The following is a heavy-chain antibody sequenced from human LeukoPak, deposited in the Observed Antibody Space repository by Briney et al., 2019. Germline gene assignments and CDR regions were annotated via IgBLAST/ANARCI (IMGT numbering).Heavy chain of an antibody. CDR2: ISSSSSYI. D-gene: IGHD3-10*01. Sequence: GGSLRLSCAASGFTFSSYSMNWVRQAPGKGLEWVSSISSSSSYIYYADSVKGLVTISRDNSKNTVSLQMSSLRAEDTALYYCAKGSGNGYGSGPFDYWGQGTLVTVSS. CDR1: GFTFSSYS. V-gene: IGHV3-21*04. J-gene: IGHJ4*02. CDR3: AKGSGNGYGSGPFDY.